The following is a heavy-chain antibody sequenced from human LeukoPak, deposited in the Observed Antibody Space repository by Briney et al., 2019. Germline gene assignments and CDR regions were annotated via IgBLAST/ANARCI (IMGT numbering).Heavy chain of an antibody. CDR3: ARDVGSLMVDY. J-gene: IGHJ4*02. CDR1: GYTLTDYY. D-gene: IGHD3-10*01. CDR2: INPNSGGT. V-gene: IGHV1-2*07. Sequence: ASVKVSCKASGYTLTDYYIHWVRQAPGQGLEWMGWINPNSGGTNYAHKFQGRVTMTSDTSISTVYMDLSSLNSDDTAVYYCARDVGSLMVDYWGQGTLVPVSS.